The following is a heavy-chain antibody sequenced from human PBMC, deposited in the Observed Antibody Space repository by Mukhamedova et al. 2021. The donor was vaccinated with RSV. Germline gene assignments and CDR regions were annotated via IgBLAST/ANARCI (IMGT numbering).Heavy chain of an antibody. D-gene: IGHD6-19*01. J-gene: IGHJ3*02. V-gene: IGHV5-10-1*01. Sequence: SDSYTNYSPSFQGHVTISADKSISTAYLQWSSLKASDTAMYYCARHGIAVAGTGGAFDIWGQGTMVTVSS. CDR3: ARHGIAVAGTGGAFDI. CDR2: SDSYT.